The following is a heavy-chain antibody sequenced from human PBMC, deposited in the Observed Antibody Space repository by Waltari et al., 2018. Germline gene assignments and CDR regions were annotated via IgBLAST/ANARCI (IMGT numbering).Heavy chain of an antibody. CDR1: GYTFTSYG. V-gene: IGHV1-18*01. J-gene: IGHJ5*02. CDR2: ISAYNGNT. Sequence: QVQLVQSGAEVKKPGASVKVSCKASGYTFTSYGISWVRQAPGQGLEWMGWISAYNGNTNYAQKLQGRVTMTTDTSTSTAYMELRSLRSDDTAVYYCARDPHGYCSSTGCSTHNWFDPWGQGTLVTVSS. D-gene: IGHD2-2*03. CDR3: ARDPHGYCSSTGCSTHNWFDP.